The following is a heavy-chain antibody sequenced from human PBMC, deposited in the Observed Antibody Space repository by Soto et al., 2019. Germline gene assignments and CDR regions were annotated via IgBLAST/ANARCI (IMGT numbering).Heavy chain of an antibody. Sequence: QVQLVQSGAEVKKPGASVKVSCKTSGYTFSDNYLHWVRQAPGQGLEWIGWISPKSGGSNYARKFQGRVTMTRDTAISTAYMELSRLTSDDTAVYYCAGTVEIPYYHGMDVWGQGTTVTVSS. V-gene: IGHV1-2*02. D-gene: IGHD4-4*01. J-gene: IGHJ6*02. CDR3: AGTVEIPYYHGMDV. CDR1: GYTFSDNY. CDR2: ISPKSGGS.